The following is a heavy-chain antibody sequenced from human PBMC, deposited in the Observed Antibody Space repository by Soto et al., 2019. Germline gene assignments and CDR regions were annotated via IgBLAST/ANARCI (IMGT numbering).Heavy chain of an antibody. CDR3: ARLHGYCISSSCHGHYAMDV. D-gene: IGHD2-2*01. CDR1: SSSISSSSYT. V-gene: IGHV4-39*01. J-gene: IGHJ6*02. Sequence: QLQLQESGPGLVKPSETLSLTCTVSSSSISSSSYTWGWIRQPPGKGLEWIGSIYYSGTTYYNPSLNSRVTVSVDTSKNPFSLKVTCVTAADTAVYYCARLHGYCISSSCHGHYAMDVWGQGTTVTVSS. CDR2: IYYSGTT.